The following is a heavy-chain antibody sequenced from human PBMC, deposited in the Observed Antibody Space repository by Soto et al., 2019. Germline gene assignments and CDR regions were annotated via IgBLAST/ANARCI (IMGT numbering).Heavy chain of an antibody. D-gene: IGHD6-19*01. V-gene: IGHV1-8*02. Sequence: ASVKVSCKASGFTFTGHYIHWVRQAPGHGLAWIGWINPNSGNTGYAQKFQGRVTMTRNTSISTAYMELSSLRSEDTAVYYCARGRDSSGWYAYYYYYYGMDVWGQGTTVTVSS. CDR3: ARGRDSSGWYAYYYYYYGMDV. CDR1: GFTFTGHY. J-gene: IGHJ6*02. CDR2: INPNSGNT.